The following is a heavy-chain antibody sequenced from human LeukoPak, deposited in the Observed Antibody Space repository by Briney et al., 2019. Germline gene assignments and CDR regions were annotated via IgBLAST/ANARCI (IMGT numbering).Heavy chain of an antibody. J-gene: IGHJ4*02. CDR1: GFTFSSYA. CDR3: AKDLGYYGL. Sequence: GGSLRLSCAISGFTFSSYAMSRVRQAPGKGLGWVSAISGSGGSTYYADSVKGRFTISRDNSKNTLYLQMNSLRAEDTAVYYCAKDLGYYGLWGQGTLVTVSS. V-gene: IGHV3-23*01. D-gene: IGHD1-26*01. CDR2: ISGSGGST.